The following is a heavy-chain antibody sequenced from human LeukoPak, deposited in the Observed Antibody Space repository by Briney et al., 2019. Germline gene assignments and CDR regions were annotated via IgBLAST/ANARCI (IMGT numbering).Heavy chain of an antibody. V-gene: IGHV4-61*08. Sequence: KTSETLSLTCTVSGGSIMVAAYSWSWIRQPPGKGLEWIGYISYSGSTNYSPSLKSRVTILVDTSKNQFSLKLSSVTAADTAVFYCARFGSDGYGYKYYFDNWGQGALVTVSS. CDR1: GGSIMVAAYS. CDR3: ARFGSDGYGYKYYFDN. J-gene: IGHJ4*02. CDR2: ISYSGST. D-gene: IGHD3-16*01.